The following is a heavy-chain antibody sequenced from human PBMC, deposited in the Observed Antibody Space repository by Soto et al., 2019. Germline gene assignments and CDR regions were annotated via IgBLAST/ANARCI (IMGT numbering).Heavy chain of an antibody. D-gene: IGHD4-17*01. CDR1: GGSITSDGYY. CDR3: ARYHGASCYFDY. CDR2: IYNSGST. J-gene: IGHJ4*02. V-gene: IGHV4-31*03. Sequence: QVQLQESGPGLVKPSQTLSLTCTVSGGSITSDGYYWSWIRQLPGTGLEWIGYIYNSGSTYYNPSLKSRVIISLDTSKNQFSLKLSSVTDADTAVYYCARYHGASCYFDYWGQGTLVTVSS.